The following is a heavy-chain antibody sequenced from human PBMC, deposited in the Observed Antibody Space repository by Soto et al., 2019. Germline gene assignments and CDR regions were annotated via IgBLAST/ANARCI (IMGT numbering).Heavy chain of an antibody. V-gene: IGHV1-8*01. CDR2: MNPNSVNT. CDR3: ARGPRNWGVDY. CDR1: GYTFTSYD. Sequence: QVQLVQSGAEVKKPGASVKVSCKAAGYTFTSYDINWVRQATGQGLEWMGWMNPNSVNTGYAQKFQDRVAMPRDASISRAYMEPTSLRSEDTAEYDCARGPRNWGVDYWGQGTLVTVSP. D-gene: IGHD7-27*01. J-gene: IGHJ4*02.